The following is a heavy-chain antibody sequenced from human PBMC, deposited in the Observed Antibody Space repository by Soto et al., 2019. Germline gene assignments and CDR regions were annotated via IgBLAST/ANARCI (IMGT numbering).Heavy chain of an antibody. J-gene: IGHJ5*02. V-gene: IGHV4-4*07. D-gene: IGHD1-1*01. Sequence: SETLSLTCTVSGASISGSYWSWIRKSAGKGLEWIGRIYATGTTDYNPSLKSRVMMSVDTSKKQFSLKLRSVTAADTAVYHCVRDGTKTLRDWFDPWGQGISVTVSS. CDR2: IYATGTT. CDR1: GASISGSY. CDR3: VRDGTKTLRDWFDP.